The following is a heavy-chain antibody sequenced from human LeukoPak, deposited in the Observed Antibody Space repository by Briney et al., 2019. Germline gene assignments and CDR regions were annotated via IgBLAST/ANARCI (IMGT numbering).Heavy chain of an antibody. D-gene: IGHD4-17*01. J-gene: IGHJ4*02. V-gene: IGHV4-38-2*02. CDR2: IYHSGST. CDR1: GYSISSGYY. CDR3: AKDSAGDYGPIYYFDY. Sequence: SETLSLTCTVSGYSISSGYYWGWIRQPPGKGLEWIGSIYHSGSTYYNPSLKSRVTISVDTSKNQFSLKLSSVTAADTAVYYCAKDSAGDYGPIYYFDYWGQGTLVTVSS.